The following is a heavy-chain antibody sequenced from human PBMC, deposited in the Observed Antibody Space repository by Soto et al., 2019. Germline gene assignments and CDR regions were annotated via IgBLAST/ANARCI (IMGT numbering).Heavy chain of an antibody. Sequence: QVQLVQSRAEVKKPGSSVRVSCKASGGTFSSYAISWVRQAPGQGLEWMGGIIPIFGTANYAQKFQGRVTITADESTSTAYMELSSLRSEDTAVYYCARTGYGGNSPYYFDYWGQGTLVTVSS. CDR2: IIPIFGTA. D-gene: IGHD2-21*02. J-gene: IGHJ4*02. CDR3: ARTGYGGNSPYYFDY. CDR1: GGTFSSYA. V-gene: IGHV1-69*01.